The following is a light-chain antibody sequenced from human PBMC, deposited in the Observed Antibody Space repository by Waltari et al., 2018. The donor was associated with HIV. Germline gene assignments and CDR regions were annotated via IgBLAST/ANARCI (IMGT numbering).Light chain of an antibody. CDR1: SSDVGGYNY. CDR2: DVS. V-gene: IGLV2-11*01. Sequence: QSALTQPRSVSGSPGQSVTISCTGTSSDVGGYNYVSWYQQHPGKAPKLMIYDVSKRPSGVPDRFSGSKSGNTASLTISGLQAEDEADYYCCSYAGSYTFLFGGGTKLTV. J-gene: IGLJ2*01. CDR3: CSYAGSYTFL.